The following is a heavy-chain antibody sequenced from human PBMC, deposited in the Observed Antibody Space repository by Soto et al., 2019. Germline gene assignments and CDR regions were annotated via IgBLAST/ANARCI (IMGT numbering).Heavy chain of an antibody. J-gene: IGHJ4*02. CDR2: ISGSGGST. CDR1: GFTFSSYA. Sequence: GGSLRLSCAASGFTFSSYAMSWVRQAPGKGLEWVSAISGSGGSTYYADSVKGRFTISRDNSKNTLYLQVNNLRAEDTAVYYCAKEYCGGHCSSDYFDYWGQGTLVTVSS. CDR3: AKEYCGGHCSSDYFDY. D-gene: IGHD2-21*01. V-gene: IGHV3-23*01.